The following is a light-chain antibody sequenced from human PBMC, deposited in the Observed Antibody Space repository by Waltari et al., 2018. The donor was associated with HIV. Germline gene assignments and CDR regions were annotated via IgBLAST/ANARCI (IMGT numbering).Light chain of an antibody. CDR3: AAWTDSLRGVV. CDR2: RNN. V-gene: IGLV1-47*01. CDR1: SSNIGSFY. J-gene: IGLJ2*01. Sequence: QSVLTQPPSASGTPGQRVTISCSGSSSNIGSFYVYWYQQLPGSAPKLLIYRNNQRPSGDADRVSGSKSGTSASLAIIRVRSEDEADYYCAAWTDSLRGVVFGGGTKLSVL.